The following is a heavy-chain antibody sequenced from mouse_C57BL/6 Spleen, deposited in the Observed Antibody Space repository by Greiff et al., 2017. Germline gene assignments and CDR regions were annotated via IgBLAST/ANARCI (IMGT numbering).Heavy chain of an antibody. Sequence: VQLQQSDAELVKPGASVKISCKVSGYTFTDHTIHWMKQRPEQGLEWIGYIYPRDGSTKYNEKFKGKAPLTADKSSSTTYMQLNSLTSENSAVYFCAREGYYYYSTHYFDYWGQGTTLTVSS. V-gene: IGHV1-78*01. D-gene: IGHD2-5*01. CDR2: IYPRDGST. CDR3: AREGYYYYSTHYFDY. CDR1: GYTFTDHT. J-gene: IGHJ2*01.